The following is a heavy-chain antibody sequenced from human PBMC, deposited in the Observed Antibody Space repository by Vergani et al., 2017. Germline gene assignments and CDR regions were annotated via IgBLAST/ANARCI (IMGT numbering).Heavy chain of an antibody. D-gene: IGHD1-26*01. Sequence: EVQLVESGGGLVKPGGSLRLSCAASGFTFSSYSMNWVRQAPGKGLEWVSSISSSSSYIKYSDSVKGRFTISRDNAKNSLYLQINSLRAEDTAVYYCARATVGSYYKGQTDYYYYMDFWGKGTTVIVSS. V-gene: IGHV3-21*01. J-gene: IGHJ6*03. CDR2: ISSSSSYI. CDR3: ARATVGSYYKGQTDYYYYMDF. CDR1: GFTFSSYS.